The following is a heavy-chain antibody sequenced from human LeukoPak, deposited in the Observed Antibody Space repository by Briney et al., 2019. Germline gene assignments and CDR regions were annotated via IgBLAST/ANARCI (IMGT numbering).Heavy chain of an antibody. CDR1: DGSITNYD. V-gene: IGHV4-59*01. J-gene: IGHJ4*02. Sequence: NPSETLSLTCTVSDGSITNYDWSWVRQPPGKGLEFIGHVHYSGTANYNPSLRSRVTISIDTSKKHFFLKLKSVTAADTAVYYCARDRSISGNYGLWYFDYWGQGTLVTVSS. CDR3: ARDRSISGNYGLWYFDY. CDR2: VHYSGTA. D-gene: IGHD1-26*01.